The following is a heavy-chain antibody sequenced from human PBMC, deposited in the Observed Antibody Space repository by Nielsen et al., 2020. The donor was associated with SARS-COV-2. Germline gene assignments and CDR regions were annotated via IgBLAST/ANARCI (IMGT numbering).Heavy chain of an antibody. CDR3: ARAPLKNDYGGNSDLDY. CDR1: GYTFTSYG. J-gene: IGHJ4*02. V-gene: IGHV1-18*01. CDR2: ISAYNGNT. Sequence: ASVKVSCKASGYTFTSYGISWVRQAPGQGLEWIGWISAYNGNTNYAQKLQGRVTMTTDTSTSTAYMELRSLRSDDTAVYYCARAPLKNDYGGNSDLDYWGQGTLVTVSS. D-gene: IGHD4-23*01.